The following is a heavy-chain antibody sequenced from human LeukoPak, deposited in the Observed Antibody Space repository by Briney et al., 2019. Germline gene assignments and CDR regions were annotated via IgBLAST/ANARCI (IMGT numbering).Heavy chain of an antibody. J-gene: IGHJ4*02. CDR3: ARGRAMYYYDSSGYSDY. CDR2: ISAYNGNT. Sequence: ASVKVSCKASGYTFTSYGISWVRQAPGQGLEWMGWISAYNGNTNYAQKLQGRVTMTTDTSTSTAYMELRSLRSDDTAVYYRARGRAMYYYDSSGYSDYWGQGTLVTVSS. V-gene: IGHV1-18*01. CDR1: GYTFTSYG. D-gene: IGHD3-22*01.